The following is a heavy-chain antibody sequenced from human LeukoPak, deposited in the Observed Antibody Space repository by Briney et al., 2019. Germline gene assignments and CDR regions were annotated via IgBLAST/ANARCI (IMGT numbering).Heavy chain of an antibody. D-gene: IGHD3-3*02. J-gene: IGHJ2*01. Sequence: SETLSLTCTVSGDSIRSHYWNWIRQAPGKGLEWIGYIFHSGTTNYNPSLKNRVTISVDRSKNQFSLNLNSVTAADTAVYYCAGILRNWYFDVWGRGTPVTVSS. CDR1: GDSIRSHY. CDR3: AGILRNWYFDV. V-gene: IGHV4-59*11. CDR2: IFHSGTT.